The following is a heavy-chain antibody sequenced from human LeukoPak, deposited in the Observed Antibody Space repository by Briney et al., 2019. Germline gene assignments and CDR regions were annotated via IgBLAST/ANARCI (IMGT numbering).Heavy chain of an antibody. D-gene: IGHD4-17*01. J-gene: IGHJ4*02. CDR3: AKGGVYGDYYFDY. CDR2: ISGSGGDT. Sequence: GGSLRLSWAASGFTYSSYAMSWVRQAPGKGLEWVSVISGSGGDTYYADSVKGRFTISGDNSKNTVYLQMNSLRAEDTALYYCAKGGVYGDYYFDYWGQGTLVTVSS. CDR1: GFTYSSYA. V-gene: IGHV3-23*01.